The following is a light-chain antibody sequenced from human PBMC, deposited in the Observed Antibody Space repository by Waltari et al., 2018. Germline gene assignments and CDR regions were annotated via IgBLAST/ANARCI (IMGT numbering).Light chain of an antibody. CDR2: DVS. Sequence: QSALTQPASVFGSPGQSITISCTGTSRDIGDYKFVSWYQQHPGQAPKLMIYDVSLRPSGMSSRFSGSKSGNTASLTISGLQAEDEADYHCSSYTSSTTLIFGGGTKLTVL. J-gene: IGLJ2*01. CDR3: SSYTSSTTLI. CDR1: SRDIGDYKF. V-gene: IGLV2-14*03.